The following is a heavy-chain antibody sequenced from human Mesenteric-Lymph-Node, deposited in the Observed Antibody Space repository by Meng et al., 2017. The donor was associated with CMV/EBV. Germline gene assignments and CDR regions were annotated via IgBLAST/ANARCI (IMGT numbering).Heavy chain of an antibody. CDR2: IYNDASNT. D-gene: IGHD4-11*01. CDR1: GFTFSSYA. V-gene: IGHV3-23*03. J-gene: IGHJ5*02. Sequence: GESLKISCAASGFTFSSYAMSWVRQAPGKGLEWVSVIYNDASNTYYADSVKGRFTISRDNSKNTLYLQMNSLRAEDTAIYYCAKDSHSNYPFDWFDPWGQGTLVTVSS. CDR3: AKDSHSNYPFDWFDP.